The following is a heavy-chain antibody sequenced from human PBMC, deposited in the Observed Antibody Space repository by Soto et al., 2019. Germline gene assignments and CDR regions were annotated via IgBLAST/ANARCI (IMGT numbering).Heavy chain of an antibody. CDR1: GFTFSNYW. J-gene: IGHJ6*02. CDR2: INSDGSST. CDR3: AKDSTLGGWGGMDV. V-gene: IGHV3-74*01. Sequence: GGSLRLSCAASGFTFSNYWMHWVRQAPGKGLVWVSHINSDGSSTSYADSVKGRFTISRDNAKNTLYLQMNSLRAEDTALYYCAKDSTLGGWGGMDVWGQGTTVTVSS. D-gene: IGHD3-16*01.